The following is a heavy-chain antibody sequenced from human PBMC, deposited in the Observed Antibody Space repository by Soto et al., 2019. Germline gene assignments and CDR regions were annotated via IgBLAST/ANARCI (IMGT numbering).Heavy chain of an antibody. J-gene: IGHJ6*02. CDR2: IRSKAYGGTT. CDR1: GFTFGDYA. Sequence: GGSLRLSCTASGFTFGDYAMSWFRQAPGKGLEWVGFIRSKAYGGTTEYAASVKGRFTISRDDSKSIAYLQMNSLKTEDTAVYYCTRDTLGYSYGKVYYYYGMDVWGQGTTVTAP. D-gene: IGHD5-18*01. V-gene: IGHV3-49*03. CDR3: TRDTLGYSYGKVYYYYGMDV.